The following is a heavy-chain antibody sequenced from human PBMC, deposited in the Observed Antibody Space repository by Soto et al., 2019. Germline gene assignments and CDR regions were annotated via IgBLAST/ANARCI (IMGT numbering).Heavy chain of an antibody. V-gene: IGHV3-23*01. CDR1: GFTFSSYA. D-gene: IGHD2-2*01. J-gene: IGHJ3*02. CDR2: ISGSGGST. CDR3: AKDPAAAVAFDI. Sequence: GGSLRLSCAASGFTFSSYAMSWVRQAPGKGLEWVSAISGSGGSTYYADSVKGRFTISRDNSKNTLYLQMNSLRAEDTAVDYCAKDPAAAVAFDIWGQGTMVTVSS.